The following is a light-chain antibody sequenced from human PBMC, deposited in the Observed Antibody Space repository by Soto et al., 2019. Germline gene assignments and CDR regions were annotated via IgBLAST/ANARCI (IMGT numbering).Light chain of an antibody. CDR2: EVS. CDR1: RSDVGGYNF. CDR3: SSYTSSSTVV. Sequence: QSVLTQPASVSGSPGQPITISCTGTRSDVGGYNFVSWYQHDPGKGPKLMIYEVSSRASGVSYRFSGTKSGNTASLTISGLQAEDEADYYCSSYTSSSTVVFGGGTKVTVL. V-gene: IGLV2-14*01. J-gene: IGLJ2*01.